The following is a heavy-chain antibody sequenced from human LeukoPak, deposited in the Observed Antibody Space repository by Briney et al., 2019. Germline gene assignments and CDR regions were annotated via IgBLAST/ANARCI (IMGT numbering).Heavy chain of an antibody. CDR3: ARVLYYYDSSGYLDP. Sequence: PGGSLRLSCAASGFTFSDHYMDWVRQAPGKGLEWVGRTRNKANGYTTEYAASVKGRFTISRDDSKNSLYLQMNSLKTEDTAVYYCARVLYYYDSSGYLDPWGQGTLVTVSS. CDR2: TRNKANGYTT. V-gene: IGHV3-72*01. D-gene: IGHD3-22*01. CDR1: GFTFSDHY. J-gene: IGHJ5*02.